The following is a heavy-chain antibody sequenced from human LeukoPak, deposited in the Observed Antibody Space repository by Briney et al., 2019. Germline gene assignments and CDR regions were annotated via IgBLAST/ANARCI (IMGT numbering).Heavy chain of an antibody. CDR2: MNPNSGNT. J-gene: IGHJ4*02. D-gene: IGHD1-26*01. Sequence: ASVTVSFTASGYTFTIYDINWVRQATGQGLGWMGWMNPNSGNTGYAQKFQGRVTITRNTSISTAYMELSSLRSEDTAVYYCAKVRSGDYYGSGFDYWGQGTLVTVSS. CDR3: AKVRSGDYYGSGFDY. CDR1: GYTFTIYD. V-gene: IGHV1-8*02.